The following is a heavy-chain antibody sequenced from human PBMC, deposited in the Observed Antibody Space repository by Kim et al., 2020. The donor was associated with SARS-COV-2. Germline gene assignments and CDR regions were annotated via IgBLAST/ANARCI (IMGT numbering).Heavy chain of an antibody. V-gene: IGHV3-23*01. CDR1: GFIFSSYA. CDR2: ISGSGGST. D-gene: IGHD6-19*01. J-gene: IGHJ6*02. Sequence: GGSLRLSCAASGFIFSSYAMNSVRQAPGKGLEWVSGISGSGGSTDYADSVKGRFTISRDNSKNTLYLQMNSLRAEDTAVYYCATGYTSGWRMDVWGQGTTVTVSS. CDR3: ATGYTSGWRMDV.